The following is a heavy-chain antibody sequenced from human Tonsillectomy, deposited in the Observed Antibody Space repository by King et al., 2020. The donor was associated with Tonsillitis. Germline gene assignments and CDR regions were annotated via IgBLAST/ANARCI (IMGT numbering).Heavy chain of an antibody. J-gene: IGHJ4*02. V-gene: IGHV3-33*05. CDR2: ISFDGANT. CDR3: ARERLYNVGWGIAH. CDR1: GFTFSSYG. Sequence: VQLVESGGSVVQPGRSLRLSCETSGFTFSSYGMHWVRQAPGQGLEWVATISFDGANTHHTDSVTGRFTISRDNSKNTMYLQMNSLRAEDTAVYYCARERLYNVGWGIAHWGQGPLVTVSS. D-gene: IGHD7-27*01.